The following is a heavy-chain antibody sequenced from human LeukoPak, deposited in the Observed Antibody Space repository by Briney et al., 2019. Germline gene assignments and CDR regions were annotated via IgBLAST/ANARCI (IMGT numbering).Heavy chain of an antibody. D-gene: IGHD3-22*01. J-gene: IGHJ4*02. Sequence: SETLSLTCTVSGGSISSYYWSWIRQPPGKGLEWIGYIYYSGSTNYNPSLKSRVTISVDTSKNQFSLKLSSVTAADTAVYYCARDSYYYESSGYYYGQIDYWGQGTLVTVSS. CDR1: GGSISSYY. V-gene: IGHV4-59*08. CDR2: IYYSGST. CDR3: ARDSYYYESSGYYYGQIDY.